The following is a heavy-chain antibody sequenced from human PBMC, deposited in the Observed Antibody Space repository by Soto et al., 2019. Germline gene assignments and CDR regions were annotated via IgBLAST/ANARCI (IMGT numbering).Heavy chain of an antibody. Sequence: QVHLVQSGAEVKKPGASVKVSCKASGYTFRNHGLHWVRQAPGQRLEWMGRINAGNDDTENSQQFQGRVTITRDTSANTAYMELSSLRYEDTAVYFCARDRYEWNHVGYYYGMDVWGQGTTVTVSS. CDR3: ARDRYEWNHVGYYYGMDV. CDR2: INAGNDDT. V-gene: IGHV1-3*01. CDR1: GYTFRNHG. D-gene: IGHD1-26*01. J-gene: IGHJ6*02.